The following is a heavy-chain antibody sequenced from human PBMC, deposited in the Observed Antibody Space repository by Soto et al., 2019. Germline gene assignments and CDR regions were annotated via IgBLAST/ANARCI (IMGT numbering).Heavy chain of an antibody. CDR2: ISSSSSYI. D-gene: IGHD3-16*01. V-gene: IGHV3-21*01. CDR3: ARFPFRGEPSPYYYYYMDV. J-gene: IGHJ6*03. Sequence: GGSLRLSCAASGFTFSSYSMNWVRQAPGKGLEWVSSISSSSSYIYYADSVKGRFTISRDNAKNSLYLQMNSLRAEDTAVYYCARFPFRGEPSPYYYYYMDVWGKGTTVTVSS. CDR1: GFTFSSYS.